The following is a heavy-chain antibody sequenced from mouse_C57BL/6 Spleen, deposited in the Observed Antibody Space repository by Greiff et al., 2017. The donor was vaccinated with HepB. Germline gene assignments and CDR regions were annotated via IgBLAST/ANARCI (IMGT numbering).Heavy chain of an antibody. CDR1: GFNINDYY. V-gene: IGHV14-1*01. CDR2: IDPEDGDT. Sequence: VQLQQPGAELVRPGASVKLSCTASGFNINDYYMHWVKQRPEQGLEWIGRIDPEDGDTEYAPKFPGKATMTADTSSNTAYLQLSSLTSEDTAVYYCTSYCGSSYTFAYWGQGTLVTVSA. D-gene: IGHD1-1*01. J-gene: IGHJ3*01. CDR3: TSYCGSSYTFAY.